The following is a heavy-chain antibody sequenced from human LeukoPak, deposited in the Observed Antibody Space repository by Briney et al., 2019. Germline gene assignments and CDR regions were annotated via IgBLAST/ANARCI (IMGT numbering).Heavy chain of an antibody. V-gene: IGHV3-23*01. CDR2: ITGSGGGK. J-gene: IGHJ4*01. Sequence: GRSLRLSCAASGFTFGNFAMTWVRQAPGKGLEWVSAITGSGGGKYYADSVKGRFVVSRDNSENTLDLQMNSLRAEDTAVYYCAKGLQHSNLDWGHGTLVTVSS. CDR3: AKGLQHSNLD. D-gene: IGHD5-18*01. CDR1: GFTFGNFA.